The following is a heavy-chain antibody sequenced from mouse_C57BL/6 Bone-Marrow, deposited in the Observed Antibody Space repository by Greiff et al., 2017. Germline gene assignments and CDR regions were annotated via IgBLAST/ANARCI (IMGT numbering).Heavy chain of an antibody. CDR2: INSDGGST. V-gene: IGHV5-2*01. D-gene: IGHD2-4*01. J-gene: IGHJ3*01. CDR3: ARRMSTTDRAWFAY. CDR1: EYEFPSHD. Sequence: QVVESGGGLVQPGESLKLSCESNEYEFPSHDMSWVRKTPEKRLELVAAINSDGGSTYYPDTMERRFIISRDNTKKTLYLQMSSLRSEDTALYYCARRMSTTDRAWFAYWGQGTLVTVSA.